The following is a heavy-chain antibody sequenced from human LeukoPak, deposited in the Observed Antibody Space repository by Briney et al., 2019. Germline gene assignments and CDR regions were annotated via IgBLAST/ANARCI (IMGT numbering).Heavy chain of an antibody. CDR3: ARGVGASDFDY. CDR2: IFGSGGSP. D-gene: IGHD1-26*01. CDR1: GFTFNSYA. V-gene: IGHV3-23*01. J-gene: IGHJ4*02. Sequence: PGGSLRLSCAASGFTFNSYAMYWVRQAPGKGLEWISGIFGSGGSPHYADSVKGRFTISRDNAKNSLYLQMNSLRAEDTAVYYCARGVGASDFDYWGQGTLVTVSS.